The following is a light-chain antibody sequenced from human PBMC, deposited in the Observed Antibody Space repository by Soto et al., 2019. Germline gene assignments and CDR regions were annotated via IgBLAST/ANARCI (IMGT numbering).Light chain of an antibody. J-gene: IGKJ1*01. Sequence: ETVLTQSPGTLSLSPGERATLSCRASQSVSSSYLAWYQQKPGQAPRLLIYGASSRATGIPDRFSGSGSGTDFTLTISRLEPEDFAVYYCQQYGSSPPSLTFGQGTKVEIK. CDR3: QQYGSSPPSLT. CDR2: GAS. CDR1: QSVSSSY. V-gene: IGKV3-20*01.